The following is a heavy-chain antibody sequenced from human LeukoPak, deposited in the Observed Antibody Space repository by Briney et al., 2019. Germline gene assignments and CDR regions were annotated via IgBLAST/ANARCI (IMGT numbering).Heavy chain of an antibody. D-gene: IGHD3-22*01. CDR3: AKRGVVIRVILVGFHKEAYYFDS. Sequence: GGSLRLSCAASGFTFSSYSMNWVRQAPGKGLEWALSISSSSSYIYYADSVKGRFTISRDNSKNTLYLQMNSLRAEDTAVYFCAKRGVVIRVILVGFHKEAYYFDSWGQGALVTVSS. CDR2: ISSSSSYI. CDR1: GFTFSSYS. V-gene: IGHV3-21*04. J-gene: IGHJ4*02.